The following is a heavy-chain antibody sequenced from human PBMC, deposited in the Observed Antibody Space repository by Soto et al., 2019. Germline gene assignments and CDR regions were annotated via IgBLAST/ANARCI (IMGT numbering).Heavy chain of an antibody. CDR1: GFTFSGHT. V-gene: IGHV3-23*01. J-gene: IGHJ4*02. D-gene: IGHD6-25*01. Sequence: VQLLDSGGGLVQPGGSLRLSCAASGFTFSGHTMNWVRQAPGKGLEWVSAISGSAGSTSYADSVRGRFTISRDNSKNTLSLQMDTLGAEDTAVYYCVNGLSDTWRFDQWGQGTLVTVSS. CDR3: VNGLSDTWRFDQ. CDR2: ISGSAGST.